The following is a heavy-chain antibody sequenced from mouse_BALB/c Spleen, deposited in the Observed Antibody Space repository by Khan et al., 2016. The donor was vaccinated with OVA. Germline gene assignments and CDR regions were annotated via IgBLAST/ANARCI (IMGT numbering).Heavy chain of an antibody. D-gene: IGHD2-10*01. V-gene: IGHV9-3-1*01. Sequence: QVQLKQSGPELMKPGASVKISCKASGYTFTNYGMHWVKQSPGKALEWMAWINTYNGEPTYADDFKGQFTFTVDTSASTAYLLLSNLTYEDTATYCGARPPYFAYTLAHWGQGTSVTVSS. CDR2: INTYNGEP. CDR3: ARPPYFAYTLAH. CDR1: GYTFTNYG. J-gene: IGHJ4*01.